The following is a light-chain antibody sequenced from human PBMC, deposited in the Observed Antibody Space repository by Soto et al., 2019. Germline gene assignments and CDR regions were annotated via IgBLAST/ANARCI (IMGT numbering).Light chain of an antibody. CDR3: QHYNDYSWT. CDR2: GTS. Sequence: DIQMTQSPSTLSASVGDRVTITCRASQSISIWLAWYQQKPGRAPNLLIYGTSSLESGAPSRFSGSGSGTEFTLTISSLQPDDFATYYCQHYNDYSWTFGQGTKVEIK. CDR1: QSISIW. J-gene: IGKJ1*01. V-gene: IGKV1-5*03.